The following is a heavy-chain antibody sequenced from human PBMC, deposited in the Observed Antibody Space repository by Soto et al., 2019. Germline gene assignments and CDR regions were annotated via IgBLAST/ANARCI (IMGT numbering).Heavy chain of an antibody. CDR3: ARAFGNWSPFDI. Sequence: GASVKVSCKTSGYTFNGYYIQWVRQAPGQGLEWMGWVNPNTGVTNFAQKFQGRLTMTRDTSISTAYMELTRLTSDDTAVYYCARAFGNWSPFDIWGQGXMVTV. CDR1: GYTFNGYY. CDR2: VNPNTGVT. V-gene: IGHV1-2*02. J-gene: IGHJ3*02. D-gene: IGHD1-1*01.